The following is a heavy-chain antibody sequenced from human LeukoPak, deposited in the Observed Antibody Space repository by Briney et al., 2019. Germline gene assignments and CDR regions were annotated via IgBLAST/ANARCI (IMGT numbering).Heavy chain of an antibody. Sequence: GGSLRLSCAASGFTFSSYAMSWVRQAPGKGLEWVSAISGSGGSTYYADSVKGRFTISRDNSKNTLYLQMNSQRAEDTAVYYCAKRPGSYYYDSSGYYGYWGQGTLVTVSS. J-gene: IGHJ4*02. CDR1: GFTFSSYA. D-gene: IGHD3-22*01. CDR3: AKRPGSYYYDSSGYYGY. V-gene: IGHV3-23*01. CDR2: ISGSGGST.